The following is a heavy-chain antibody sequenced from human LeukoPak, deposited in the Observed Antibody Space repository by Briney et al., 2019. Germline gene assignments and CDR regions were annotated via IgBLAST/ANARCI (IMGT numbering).Heavy chain of an antibody. CDR3: ERGPLPYYYDSSGYYYELDY. Sequence: ASVKVSCKASGYTFTSYDINWVRQATGQGLEWMGWMNPNSGNTGYAQKFQGRVTMTRNTSISTAYMELSSLRSEDTAVYYCERGPLPYYYDSSGYYYELDYWGQGTLVTVSS. J-gene: IGHJ4*02. CDR2: MNPNSGNT. D-gene: IGHD3-22*01. CDR1: GYTFTSYD. V-gene: IGHV1-8*01.